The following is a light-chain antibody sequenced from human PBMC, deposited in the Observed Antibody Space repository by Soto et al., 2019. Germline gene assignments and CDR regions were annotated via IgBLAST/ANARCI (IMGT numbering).Light chain of an antibody. V-gene: IGKV3-15*01. Sequence: ETVMTQSPATLSVSPGERATLSCRASQSARISLGWYQQKPGQAPRLLIYDVSTRATGVPARFSGSGSGTEFTLTISSPQSEDFAGYYCQQYSSYSRTFGQGTKVEIK. CDR1: QSARIS. J-gene: IGKJ1*01. CDR2: DVS. CDR3: QQYSSYSRT.